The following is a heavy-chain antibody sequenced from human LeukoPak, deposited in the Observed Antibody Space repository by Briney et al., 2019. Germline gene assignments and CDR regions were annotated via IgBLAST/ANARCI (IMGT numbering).Heavy chain of an antibody. CDR1: GFTFSSYS. D-gene: IGHD5-18*01. CDR3: TSGIYSYGLRDY. CDR2: ISNSNSYI. V-gene: IGHV3-21*01. Sequence: PGGSPRLSCAASGFTFSSYSMNWVRQAPGKGLEWVSSISNSNSYIYYADSVKGRFTISRDNAKNSLYLQMNSLRAEDTAMYYCTSGIYSYGLRDYWGQGTLVTVSS. J-gene: IGHJ4*02.